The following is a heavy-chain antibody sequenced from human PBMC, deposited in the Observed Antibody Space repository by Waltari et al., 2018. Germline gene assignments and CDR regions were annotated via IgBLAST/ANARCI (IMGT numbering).Heavy chain of an antibody. J-gene: IGHJ4*02. CDR1: GGSFSGYY. CDR2: IKHSGST. V-gene: IGHV4-34*01. CDR3: ARGSVSDY. Sequence: QVQLQQWGAGLLKPSETLSLTCAVYGGSFSGYYWSWIRQPPGKGLEWIGEIKHSGSTNYNPSLKSRVTISVDTSKNQFSLKLSSVTAADTAVYYCARGSVSDYWGQGTLVTVSS.